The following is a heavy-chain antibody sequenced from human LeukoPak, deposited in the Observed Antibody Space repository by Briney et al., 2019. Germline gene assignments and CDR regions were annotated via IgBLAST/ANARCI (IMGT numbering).Heavy chain of an antibody. CDR3: ARFHPYYYDSSGFDY. J-gene: IGHJ4*02. D-gene: IGHD3-22*01. V-gene: IGHV4-59*01. CDR1: GGSISGYY. CDR2: IYYSGST. Sequence: PSETLSLTCTVSGGSISGYYWSWIRQPPRKGLEWIGYIYYSGSTNYNPSLKSRVTISVDTSKNQFSLKLSSVTAADTAVYYCARFHPYYYDSSGFDYWGQGTLVTVSS.